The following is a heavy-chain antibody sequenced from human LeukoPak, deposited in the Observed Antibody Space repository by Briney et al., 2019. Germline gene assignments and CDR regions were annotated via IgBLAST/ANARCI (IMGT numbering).Heavy chain of an antibody. CDR1: GGTFSSYA. D-gene: IGHD6-6*01. CDR2: IIPILGIA. Sequence: ASVTVSCKASGGTFSSYAISWVRQAPGQGLEWMGRIIPILGIANYAQKFQGRVTITADKSTSTAYMELSSLRSEDTAVYYCATSGLYSSLSYYYYGMDVWGQGTTVTVSS. V-gene: IGHV1-69*04. CDR3: ATSGLYSSLSYYYYGMDV. J-gene: IGHJ6*02.